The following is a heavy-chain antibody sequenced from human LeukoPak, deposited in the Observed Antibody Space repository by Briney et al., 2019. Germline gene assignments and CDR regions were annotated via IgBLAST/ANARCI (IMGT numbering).Heavy chain of an antibody. V-gene: IGHV1-18*04. Sequence: ASVTVSYKPSGYTFNGYYMLWVRQAPGQGLEWMGWISAYNGNTNYAQKLQGRVTMTTDTSTSTAYMGLRSLRSDDTAVYYCARGLNYYGSGSYQDYWGQGTLVTVSS. CDR2: ISAYNGNT. J-gene: IGHJ4*02. CDR3: ARGLNYYGSGSYQDY. D-gene: IGHD3-10*01. CDR1: GYTFNGYY.